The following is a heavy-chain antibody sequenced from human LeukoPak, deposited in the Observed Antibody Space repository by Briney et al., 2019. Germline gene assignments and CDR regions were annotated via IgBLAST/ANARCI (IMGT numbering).Heavy chain of an antibody. CDR3: AKGTVGSCNGAICYPFDS. CDR1: GFTFTTYW. J-gene: IGHJ4*02. D-gene: IGHD2-15*01. Sequence: QPGGSLRLSCEASGFTFTTYWIHWVRQGPGKGLVWVSRIKYDGSTSNYADSVKGRFTISRDNAKNTVYLQMNSLRVEDTAEYYCAKGTVGSCNGAICYPFDSWGQGALVTVSS. V-gene: IGHV3-74*01. CDR2: IKYDGSTS.